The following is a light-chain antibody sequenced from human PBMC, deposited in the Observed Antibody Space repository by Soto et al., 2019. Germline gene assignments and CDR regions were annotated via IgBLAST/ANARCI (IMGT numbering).Light chain of an antibody. J-gene: IGKJ1*01. CDR2: QAS. Sequence: DIHMTQSPSTLSGSVGDRVTITCRASQTISSWLAWYQQKPGKAPKLLIYQASTLKSGVPSRFSGSGSVTEFTLTISSLLPDAFATYYCQHYNSYSEAFGQGTKVELK. V-gene: IGKV1-5*03. CDR1: QTISSW. CDR3: QHYNSYSEA.